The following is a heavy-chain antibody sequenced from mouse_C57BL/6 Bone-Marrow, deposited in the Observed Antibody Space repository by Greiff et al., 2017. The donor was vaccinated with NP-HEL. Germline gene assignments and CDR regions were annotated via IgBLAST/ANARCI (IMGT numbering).Heavy chain of an antibody. CDR1: GYEFSNYW. CDR3: ARGAY. J-gene: IGHJ3*01. V-gene: IGHV1-80*01. Sequence: VQGVESGAELVKPGASVKISCKASGYEFSNYWMNWVKQRPGKGLEWIGQIYPGDGDTNYNGKFKDKATLTADKSSSTAYMQLSRLTAEDCAVYFCARGAYWGQGTLVTVSA. CDR2: IYPGDGDT.